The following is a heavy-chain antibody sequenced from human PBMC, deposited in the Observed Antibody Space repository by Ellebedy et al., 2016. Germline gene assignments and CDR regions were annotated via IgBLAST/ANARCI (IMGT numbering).Heavy chain of an antibody. CDR1: GGSISSSSYY. Sequence: GSLRLXXTVSGGSISSSSYYWSWIRQPPGKGLEWIGYIYYSGSTNYNPSLKSRVTISVDTSKNQFSLKLSSVTAADTAVYYCARAPRSCIPYRDCFQYWYFDLWGRGTLVTVSS. CDR2: IYYSGST. D-gene: IGHD2-21*02. J-gene: IGHJ2*01. V-gene: IGHV4-61*01. CDR3: ARAPRSCIPYRDCFQYWYFDL.